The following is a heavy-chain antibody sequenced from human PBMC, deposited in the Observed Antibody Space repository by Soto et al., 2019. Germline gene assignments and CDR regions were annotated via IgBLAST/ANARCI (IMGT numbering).Heavy chain of an antibody. CDR2: FHYTGRT. J-gene: IGHJ4*02. V-gene: IGHV4-39*01. Sequence: QLQLQESGPGLVKPSETLSLTCTVSGDSITTTTYYWGWIRQSPGKGLEWIGSFHYTGRTSYNPSLTSRVTILVDTSRNQFSLIVNDVTAADTAVYYCAKYTSGTMRDYWGQGTLVTVSS. CDR3: AKYTSGTMRDY. D-gene: IGHD5-18*01. CDR1: GDSITTTTYY.